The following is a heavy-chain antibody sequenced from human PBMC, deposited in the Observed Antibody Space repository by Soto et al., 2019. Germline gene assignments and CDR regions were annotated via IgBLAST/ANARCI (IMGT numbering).Heavy chain of an antibody. CDR2: ISAYNGNT. Sequence: ASVNVSCKASGYTFTSYGISWVRQAPGQGLEWMGWISAYNGNTNYAQKLQGRVTMTTDTSTSTAYMELRSLRSDDTAVYYCAREGVEVAGTYYYYYMDVWGKGTTVTVSS. D-gene: IGHD6-19*01. J-gene: IGHJ6*03. CDR3: AREGVEVAGTYYYYYMDV. V-gene: IGHV1-18*01. CDR1: GYTFTSYG.